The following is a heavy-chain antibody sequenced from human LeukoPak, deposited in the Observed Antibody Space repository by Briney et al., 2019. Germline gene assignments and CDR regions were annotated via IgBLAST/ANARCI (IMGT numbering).Heavy chain of an antibody. CDR2: IYHSGTT. CDR3: ARLWWYSGSLGAFDI. V-gene: IGHV4-30-2*01. Sequence: SETLSLTCTVSGGSISSGGYFWSWIRQPPGKGLEWLGYIYHSGTTDYTPSLKSRVTMSVDGSKNQFSLRLTSVTAADTAVYYCARLWWYSGSLGAFDIWGQGTMVTVSS. CDR1: GGSISSGGYF. D-gene: IGHD1-26*01. J-gene: IGHJ3*02.